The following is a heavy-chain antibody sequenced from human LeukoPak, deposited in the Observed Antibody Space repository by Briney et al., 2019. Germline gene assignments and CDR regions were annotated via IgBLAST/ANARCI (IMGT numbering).Heavy chain of an antibody. D-gene: IGHD6-13*01. CDR1: GGSITSYH. Sequence: PSETLSLTCTVSGGSITSYHWSWVRKPAGKGLEWIGRMQTSGRIDYNLSLKSRLTMSVDRSKNQLSLKLTSVSAADTAVYYCARGHSDSWSVFDYWGQGTLVTISS. V-gene: IGHV4-4*07. J-gene: IGHJ4*02. CDR3: ARGHSDSWSVFDY. CDR2: MQTSGRI.